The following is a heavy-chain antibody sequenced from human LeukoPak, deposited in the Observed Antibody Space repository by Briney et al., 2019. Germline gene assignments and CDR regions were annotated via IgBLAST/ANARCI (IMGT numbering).Heavy chain of an antibody. CDR1: GGSISSYY. V-gene: IGHV4-59*01. Sequence: SETLSLTRTVSGGSISSYYWSWIRQPPGKGLEWIGYIYYSGSTNYNPSLKSRVTISVDTSKNQFSLKLSSVTAADTAVYYCARTYYYGSGFDYWGQGTLVTVSS. CDR2: IYYSGST. J-gene: IGHJ4*02. CDR3: ARTYYYGSGFDY. D-gene: IGHD3-10*01.